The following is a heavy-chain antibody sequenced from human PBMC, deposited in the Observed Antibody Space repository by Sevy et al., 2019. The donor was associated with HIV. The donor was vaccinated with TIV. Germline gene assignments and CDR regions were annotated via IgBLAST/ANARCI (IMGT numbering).Heavy chain of an antibody. D-gene: IGHD6-19*01. CDR2: IYWDDDK. CDR1: GFSLSTSGVG. Sequence: KRSGPTLVKPTQTLTLTCTFSGFSLSTSGVGVGWIRQPPGKALEWLALIYWDDDKRYSPSLKSRLTLTKDTSKNQVVLTMTNMDPVDTATYYCAHRYRAVGGWYFFDYWGQGTLVTVSS. CDR3: AHRYRAVGGWYFFDY. J-gene: IGHJ4*02. V-gene: IGHV2-5*02.